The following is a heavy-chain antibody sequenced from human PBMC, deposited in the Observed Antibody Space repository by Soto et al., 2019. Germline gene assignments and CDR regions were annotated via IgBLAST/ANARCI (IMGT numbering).Heavy chain of an antibody. CDR3: ANLAYCGGDCYSSDAFDI. V-gene: IGHV3-30*18. J-gene: IGHJ3*02. D-gene: IGHD2-21*02. CDR1: GFTFSSYG. CDR2: ISYDGSNK. Sequence: GGSLRLSCAASGFTFSSYGMHWVRQAPGKGLEWVAVISYDGSNKYYADSVEGRFTISRDNSKNTLYLQMNSLRAEDTAVYYCANLAYCGGDCYSSDAFDIWGQGTMVTVSS.